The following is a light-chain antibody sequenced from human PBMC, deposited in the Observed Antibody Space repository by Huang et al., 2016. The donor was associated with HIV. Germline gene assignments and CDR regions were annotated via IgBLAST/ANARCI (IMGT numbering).Light chain of an antibody. J-gene: IGKJ2*01. Sequence: ETVMTQSPATVSVSPGENATLSCRASQRISSNLAWYHQNPGQIPKLRSYGAASRATDIPARFSGSGSGTEFTLTISSLQSEDSAVYFCQQYNNWPRTFGQGTKLEIK. CDR2: GAA. CDR3: QQYNNWPRT. V-gene: IGKV3-15*01. CDR1: QRISSN.